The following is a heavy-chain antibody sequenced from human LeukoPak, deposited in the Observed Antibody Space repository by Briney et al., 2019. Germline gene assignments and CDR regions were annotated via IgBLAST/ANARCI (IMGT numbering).Heavy chain of an antibody. CDR3: ARASNWNLLDY. D-gene: IGHD1-1*01. CDR2: IYYSGST. Sequence: NPSETLSLTCTVSGGSIGSYYWSWIRQPPGKGLEWIGYIYYSGSTNYNPSLESRVTISVDTSKNQFSLKLSSVTAADTAVYYCARASNWNLLDYWGQGTLVTVSS. J-gene: IGHJ4*02. V-gene: IGHV4-59*01. CDR1: GGSIGSYY.